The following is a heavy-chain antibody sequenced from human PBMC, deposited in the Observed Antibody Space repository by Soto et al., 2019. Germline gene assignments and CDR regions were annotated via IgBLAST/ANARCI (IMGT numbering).Heavy chain of an antibody. CDR2: IYYSGST. V-gene: IGHV4-30-4*01. J-gene: IGHJ4*02. CDR3: ARGIPPRITIFGVVISFYFDY. Sequence: SEDLSLPWTGSSGSISRGGYFGGWVRQPPRKGLEGTGYIYYSGSTYYNPSLKSRVTISVDTSKNQFSLKLSSVTAADTAAYYCARGIPPRITIFGVVISFYFDYWGQGTLVTVSS. D-gene: IGHD3-3*01. CDR1: SGSISRGGYF.